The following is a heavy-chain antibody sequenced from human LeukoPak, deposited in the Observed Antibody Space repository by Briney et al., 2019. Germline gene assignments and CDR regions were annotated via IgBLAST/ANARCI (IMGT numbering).Heavy chain of an antibody. CDR1: GGSFSGYY. CDR3: ARDLALRSPYYYYYYMDV. V-gene: IGHV4-34*01. CDR2: INHSGST. J-gene: IGHJ6*03. D-gene: IGHD4-17*01. Sequence: PSETLSLTCAVYGGSFSGYYWSWIRQPPGKGLEWIGEINHSGSTNYNPSLKSRVTISVDTSKHQFSLKLSSVTAADTAVYYCARDLALRSPYYYYYYMDVWGKGTTVTVSS.